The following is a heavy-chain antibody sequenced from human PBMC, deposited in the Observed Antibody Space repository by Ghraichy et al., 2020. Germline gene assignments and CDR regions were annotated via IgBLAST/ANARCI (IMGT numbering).Heavy chain of an antibody. CDR1: GGSISSYY. Sequence: SETLSLTCTVSGGSISSYYWSWIRQPPGKGLEWIGYIYYSWSTNYNPSLKSRVTISVDTSKNQFSLKLSSVTAADTAVYYCARSTEYNWFDPWGQGTLVTVSS. D-gene: IGHD2-2*01. CDR2: IYYSWST. V-gene: IGHV4-59*01. J-gene: IGHJ5*02. CDR3: ARSTEYNWFDP.